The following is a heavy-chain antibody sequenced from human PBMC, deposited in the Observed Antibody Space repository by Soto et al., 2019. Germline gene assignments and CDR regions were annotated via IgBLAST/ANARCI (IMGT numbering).Heavy chain of an antibody. CDR2: INHSGST. CDR1: GGSFSGYY. J-gene: IGHJ4*02. CDR3: AGGRDLELYFDY. D-gene: IGHD1-7*01. V-gene: IGHV4-34*01. Sequence: PSETLSLTCAVYGGSFSGYYWSWIRQPPGKGLEWIGEINHSGSTNYNPSLKSRVTISVDTSKNQFSLKLSSVTAADTAVYYCAGGRDLELYFDYWGQGTLVTVSS.